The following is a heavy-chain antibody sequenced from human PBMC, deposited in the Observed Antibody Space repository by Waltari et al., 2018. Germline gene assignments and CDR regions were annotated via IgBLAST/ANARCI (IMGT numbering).Heavy chain of an antibody. D-gene: IGHD1-26*01. CDR2: IDPEDGET. J-gene: IGHJ4*02. Sequence: EVQLVQSGAEVKKPGATVKISCKASGYTFIDYFMHWVQQAPGKGLEWVGRIDPEDGETVYAEKFQGRITITAAYMELSSLRSEDTAVYFCARAERLGHSDPFPFDYWGQGTLVTVSS. CDR3: ARAERLGHSDPFPFDY. CDR1: GYTFIDYF. V-gene: IGHV1-69-2*01.